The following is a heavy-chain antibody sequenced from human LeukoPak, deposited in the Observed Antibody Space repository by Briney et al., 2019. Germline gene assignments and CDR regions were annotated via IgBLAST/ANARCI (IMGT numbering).Heavy chain of an antibody. Sequence: PSETLSLTCTVSGGSISSSSYYWGWIRQPPGKGLEWIGSIYYSGSTYYNPSLKSRVTISVDTSKNQFSLKLSSVTAADTAVYYCARGLSCSSTSCYAQNPRYYYYYYMDVWGKGTTVTVSS. CDR1: GGSISSSSYY. J-gene: IGHJ6*03. V-gene: IGHV4-39*07. CDR2: IYYSGST. D-gene: IGHD2-2*01. CDR3: ARGLSCSSTSCYAQNPRYYYYYYMDV.